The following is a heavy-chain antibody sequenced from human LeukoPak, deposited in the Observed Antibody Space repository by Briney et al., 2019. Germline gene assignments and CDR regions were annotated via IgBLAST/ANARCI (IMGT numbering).Heavy chain of an antibody. Sequence: SETLSLTCTVSGGSISSSSYYWGWIRQPPGKGLEWIGTIYYSGTTFYNPSLKSRVTISLDTSKNQFSLKLSSVTAADTAVYYCAATPLPSHDYGGNDDYWSQGTLVTVSS. V-gene: IGHV4-39*01. CDR1: GGSISSSSYY. CDR2: IYYSGTT. CDR3: AATPLPSHDYGGNDDY. D-gene: IGHD4-23*01. J-gene: IGHJ4*02.